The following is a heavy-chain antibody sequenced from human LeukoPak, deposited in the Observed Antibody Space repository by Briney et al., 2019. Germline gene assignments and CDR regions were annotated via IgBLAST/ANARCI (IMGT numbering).Heavy chain of an antibody. CDR1: GFTVSSNY. D-gene: IGHD3-3*01. V-gene: IGHV3-66*01. Sequence: GGSLRLSCAASGFTVSSNYMSWVRQAPGKGLEWVSVIYSGGSTYYADSVKGRFTISRDNSKNTLYLQMNSLRAEDTAVYYCASNTQYYDFWSGYYKGHFDYWGQGTLVTVSS. CDR3: ASNTQYYDFWSGYYKGHFDY. J-gene: IGHJ4*02. CDR2: IYSGGST.